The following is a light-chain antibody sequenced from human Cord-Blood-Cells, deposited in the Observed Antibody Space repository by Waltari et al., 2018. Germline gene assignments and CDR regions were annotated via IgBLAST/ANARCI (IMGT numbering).Light chain of an antibody. Sequence: DIQMTQSPSSLSASVGDRVTITCRASQGISNYLAWYQQKPGKVPKLLIYAASTLQPGVPSRFSVSGSGTDFTLTISSLQPEDVATYYCQKYNSAPPETFGQGTKVEIK. CDR1: QGISNY. CDR3: QKYNSAPPET. J-gene: IGKJ1*01. V-gene: IGKV1-27*01. CDR2: AAS.